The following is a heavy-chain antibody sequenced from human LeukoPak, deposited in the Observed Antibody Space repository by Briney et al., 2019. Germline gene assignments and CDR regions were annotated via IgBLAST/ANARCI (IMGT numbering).Heavy chain of an antibody. V-gene: IGHV5-51*01. CDR3: ARQPLVRDCGGDCEFDY. D-gene: IGHD2-21*02. J-gene: IGHJ4*02. CDR1: GYSFSNYW. Sequence: GESLKISCKGSGYSFSNYWIGWVRLMPGKGLEWMGIIYPGDSNTRYSPSFQGQVTISADKSISTAYLQWTSLKASDTAIYYCARQPLVRDCGGDCEFDYWGQGTRVSVSS. CDR2: IYPGDSNT.